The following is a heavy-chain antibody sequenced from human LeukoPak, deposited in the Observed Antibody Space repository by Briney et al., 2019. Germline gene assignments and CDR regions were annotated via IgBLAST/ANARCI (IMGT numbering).Heavy chain of an antibody. V-gene: IGHV1-46*01. D-gene: IGHD3-10*01. CDR3: ATAAYYGSGSAYYFDY. J-gene: IGHJ4*02. CDR2: INPSGGST. Sequence: GASAKVSCKASGYTFTSYYMHWVRQAPGQGLEWMGIINPSGGSTSYAQKFQGRVTMTEDTSTDTAYMELSSLRSEDTAVYYCATAAYYGSGSAYYFDYWGQGTLVTVSS. CDR1: GYTFTSYY.